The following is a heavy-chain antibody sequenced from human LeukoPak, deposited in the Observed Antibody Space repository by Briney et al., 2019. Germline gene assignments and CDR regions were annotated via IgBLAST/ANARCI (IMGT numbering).Heavy chain of an antibody. D-gene: IGHD2-2*01. CDR1: GYTFTSYG. CDR3: ARDTLSYCSSTSCPYGGMDY. J-gene: IGHJ4*02. Sequence: ASVKVSCKASGYTFTSYGISWVRQAPGQGLEWMGWISAYNGNTNYAQKLQGRVTMTTDTSTSTAYMELRSPRSDDTAVYYCARDTLSYCSSTSCPYGGMDYWGQGTLVTVSS. V-gene: IGHV1-18*01. CDR2: ISAYNGNT.